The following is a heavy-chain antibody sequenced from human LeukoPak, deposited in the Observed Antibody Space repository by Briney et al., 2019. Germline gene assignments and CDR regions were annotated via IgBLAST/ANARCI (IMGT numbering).Heavy chain of an antibody. CDR2: INHSGST. CDR1: GGSFSGYY. Sequence: SETLSLTCAVYGGSFSGYYWSWIRQPPGKGLEWIGEINHSGSTNYNPSLKSRVTISVDTSKNQFSLKLSSVTAADTTVYYCARTNFGAFDIWGQGTVVTVSS. V-gene: IGHV4-34*01. J-gene: IGHJ3*02. D-gene: IGHD3-3*01. CDR3: ARTNFGAFDI.